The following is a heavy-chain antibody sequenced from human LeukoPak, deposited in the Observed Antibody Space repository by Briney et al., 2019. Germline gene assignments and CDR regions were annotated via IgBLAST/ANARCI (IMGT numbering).Heavy chain of an antibody. J-gene: IGHJ4*02. Sequence: GGSLRLSCSASGFIFSPYAMHWVRQAPGKGLEYVSSISSEGKTTYYADSVEGRFTISRDNSKNMLYLQMNSLRPEDTAVYYCVKDRWVDHWGQGTLVTVSS. D-gene: IGHD6-13*01. CDR2: ISSEGKTT. V-gene: IGHV3-64D*06. CDR1: GFIFSPYA. CDR3: VKDRWVDH.